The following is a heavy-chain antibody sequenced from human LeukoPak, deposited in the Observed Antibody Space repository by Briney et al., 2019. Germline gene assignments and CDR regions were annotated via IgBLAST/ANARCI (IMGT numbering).Heavy chain of an antibody. CDR2: IYYSGST. J-gene: IGHJ5*02. Sequence: TSETLSLTCTVSGGSINSYYWTWVRQPPGMGLEWVGHIYYSGSTNYNPSLKSRVTISVDTSKNQFSLKLNSVTAADTAVYYCARQGGSSSAYYWFDPWGQGTLVTVSS. CDR3: ARQGGSSSAYYWFDP. D-gene: IGHD3-22*01. CDR1: GGSINSYY. V-gene: IGHV4-59*08.